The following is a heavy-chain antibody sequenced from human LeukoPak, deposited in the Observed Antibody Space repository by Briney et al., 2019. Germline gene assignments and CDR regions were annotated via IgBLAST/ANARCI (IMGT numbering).Heavy chain of an antibody. V-gene: IGHV4-59*13. D-gene: IGHD3-3*02. CDR1: GGSISNYY. CDR3: ARDLAFGGASLAAI. J-gene: IGHJ3*02. CDR2: IFYSGST. Sequence: SETLSLTCTVSGGSISNYYGSWLRRPPGKGVEWLGYIFYSGSTNYNPSLKSRVTISVDTSKNQFSLKLSSVTAAATAVYYCARDLAFGGASLAAIWGQGTMVTVSS.